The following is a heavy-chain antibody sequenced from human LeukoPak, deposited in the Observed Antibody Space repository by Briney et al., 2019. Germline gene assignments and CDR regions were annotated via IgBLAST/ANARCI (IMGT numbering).Heavy chain of an antibody. CDR2: INSDGGDT. D-gene: IGHD2-21*02. Sequence: GGSLRLSCAASRFIFSNYWMHWVRQAPGKGLVWVSRINSDGGDTNYADSVKGRFTISRDNAKNTLYLQMNSLRAEDTAVYYCAREPPPTYCGGDCFPDYWGQGTLVTVSS. V-gene: IGHV3-74*01. J-gene: IGHJ4*02. CDR1: RFIFSNYW. CDR3: AREPPPTYCGGDCFPDY.